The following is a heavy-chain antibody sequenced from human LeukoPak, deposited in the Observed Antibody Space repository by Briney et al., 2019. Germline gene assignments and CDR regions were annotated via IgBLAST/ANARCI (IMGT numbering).Heavy chain of an antibody. Sequence: GGSLRLSCAASGFTFSSYSMNWVRQAPGKGLEWVAVISYDGSNKYYADSVKGRFTISRDNSKNTLYLQMNSLRAEDTAVYYCAREYSYGRRLIPYYFDYWGQGTLVTVSS. CDR2: ISYDGSNK. D-gene: IGHD5-18*01. V-gene: IGHV3-30*03. CDR1: GFTFSSYS. J-gene: IGHJ4*02. CDR3: AREYSYGRRLIPYYFDY.